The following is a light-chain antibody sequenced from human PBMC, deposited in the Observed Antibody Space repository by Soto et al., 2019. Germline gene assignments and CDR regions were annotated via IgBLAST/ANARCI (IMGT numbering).Light chain of an antibody. CDR2: EVN. CDR1: SSDVGSYNL. Sequence: QSVLTQPASVSGSPGQSITISCSGTSSDVGSYNLVSWYQQHPGEAPKLMIYEVNNRPSGVSNRFSGSKSGNTASLTISGLQAEDEADYYCSSYTSSSTLYVFGTGTKVTVL. CDR3: SSYTSSSTLYV. V-gene: IGLV2-14*02. J-gene: IGLJ1*01.